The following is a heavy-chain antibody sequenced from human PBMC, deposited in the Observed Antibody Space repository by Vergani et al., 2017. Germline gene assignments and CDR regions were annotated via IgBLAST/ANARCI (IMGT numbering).Heavy chain of an antibody. V-gene: IGHV3-48*04. D-gene: IGHD5-24*01. J-gene: IGHJ6*04. CDR2: ISSSSSTI. Sequence: EVQLLESGGGLVQPGGSLRLSCAASGFTFSSYAMNWVRQAPGKGLEWVSYISSSSSTIYYADSVKGRFTISRDNAKNSLYLQMNSLRAEDTAVYYCASLEEMATIRDVWGKGTTVTVSS. CDR1: GFTFSSYA. CDR3: ASLEEMATIRDV.